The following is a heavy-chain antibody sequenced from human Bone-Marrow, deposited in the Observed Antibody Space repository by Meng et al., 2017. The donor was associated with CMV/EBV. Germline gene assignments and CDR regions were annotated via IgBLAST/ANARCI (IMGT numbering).Heavy chain of an antibody. CDR2: ISGSGGST. CDR1: GFTFSSYA. V-gene: IGHV3-23*01. Sequence: GESLKISCAASGFTFSSYAMSWVRPAPGKGLEWVSAISGSGGSTYYADSVKGRFTITRDNSKNTLYLKMNILRVEDTAVYYCAKDTIAEYYYDSSGYYLGWAFDIWGQGTMVTVSS. D-gene: IGHD3-22*01. CDR3: AKDTIAEYYYDSSGYYLGWAFDI. J-gene: IGHJ3*02.